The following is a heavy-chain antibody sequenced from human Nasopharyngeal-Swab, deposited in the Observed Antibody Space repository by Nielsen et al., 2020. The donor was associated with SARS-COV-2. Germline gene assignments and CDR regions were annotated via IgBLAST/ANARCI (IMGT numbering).Heavy chain of an antibody. D-gene: IGHD7-27*01. V-gene: IGHV1-18*01. CDR2: ISAYNGNT. CDR3: ARDNWDPERFDY. J-gene: IGHJ4*02. Sequence: ASVKVSCRASGYTFTSYGISWVRQAPGQGLEWMGWISAYNGNTNYAQKLQGRVTMTTDTSTSTAYMELRSLRSDDTAVYYCARDNWDPERFDYWGQGTLVTVSS. CDR1: GYTFTSYG.